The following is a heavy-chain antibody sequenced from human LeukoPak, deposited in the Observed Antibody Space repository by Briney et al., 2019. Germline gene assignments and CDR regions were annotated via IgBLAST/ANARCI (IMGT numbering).Heavy chain of an antibody. CDR1: GFTLSSYS. D-gene: IGHD1-20*01. V-gene: IGHV3-21*01. Sequence: GGSLRLSCAASGFTLSSYSMNWVRQAPGKGREWVSSISSSRSYIYYTDSVKGRFTISRHNAKKPLYLQMDSVRTEDTAVYFCARVGGITLALAPSPFPDSNFYYMVVWGKGTTVTVSS. J-gene: IGHJ6*03. CDR3: ARVGGITLALAPSPFPDSNFYYMVV. CDR2: ISSSRSYI.